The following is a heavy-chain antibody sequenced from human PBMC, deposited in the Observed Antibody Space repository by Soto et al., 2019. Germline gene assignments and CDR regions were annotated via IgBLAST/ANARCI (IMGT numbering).Heavy chain of an antibody. V-gene: IGHV3-21*01. CDR3: ARPGRNFWSGRYYFDY. J-gene: IGHJ4*02. Sequence: GGSLRLSCAASGFTFSRYYMNWVRQAPGKGLEWVSSISTTSTYTHYADSLKGRFTISRDNSKNTLFLQMNSLRAEDTAVYYCARPGRNFWSGRYYFDYWGQGTLVTVSS. CDR2: ISTTSTYT. D-gene: IGHD3-3*01. CDR1: GFTFSRYY.